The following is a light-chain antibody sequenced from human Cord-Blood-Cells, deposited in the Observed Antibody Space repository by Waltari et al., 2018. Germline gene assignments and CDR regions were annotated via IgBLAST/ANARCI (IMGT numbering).Light chain of an antibody. J-gene: IGLJ3*02. V-gene: IGLV2-14*01. CDR2: DVS. CDR1: SSDVGGYNY. CDR3: SSYTSSSRV. Sequence: QSALTQPASVSGSPGQSITLSCTGTSSDVGGYNYVSWYQQHPGKAPKLMFYDVSNRPSGVSNRFSGSKSGNTASLTISGLQAEDEADYYCSSYTSSSRVFGGGTKLTVL.